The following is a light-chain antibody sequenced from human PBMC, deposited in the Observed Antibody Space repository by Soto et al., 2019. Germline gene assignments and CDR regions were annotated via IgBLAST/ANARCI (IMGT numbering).Light chain of an antibody. V-gene: IGKV3D-15*01. J-gene: IGKJ5*01. CDR2: GAS. CDR1: QSISSN. CDR3: QQYNNWPLN. Sequence: EIVLTHSPATLSLSPWERATLSCRASQSISSNLAWHQQRPCQAPRLLIYGASTRATGVPARFSGGGSGTEFTLTITSLQSEDFAVYWCQQYNNWPLNFGTGTRLEIK.